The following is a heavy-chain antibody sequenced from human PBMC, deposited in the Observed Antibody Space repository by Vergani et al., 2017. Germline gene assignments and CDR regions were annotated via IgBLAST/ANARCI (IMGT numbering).Heavy chain of an antibody. V-gene: IGHV1-69*17. D-gene: IGHD3-22*01. CDR3: AGYYYDSSGPLRDY. J-gene: IGHJ4*02. CDR2: IIPIFGIA. CDR1: GGTFSSYA. Sequence: QVQLVQSGAEVKKPGSSVKVSCKASGGTFSSYAISWVRQAPGQGLEWMGGIIPIFGIANDAQKFQGRVTITADKSTSTAYMELSSLRSEDTAVYYCAGYYYDSSGPLRDYWGQGTLVTVSS.